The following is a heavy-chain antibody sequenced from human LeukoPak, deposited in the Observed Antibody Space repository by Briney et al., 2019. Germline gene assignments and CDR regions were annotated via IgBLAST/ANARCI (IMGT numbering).Heavy chain of an antibody. CDR3: ARVPDYYGSGSYYNPNYYGMDV. Sequence: PGGSLRLSCAASGFTFSSYSMNWVRQAPGKGLEWVSSISSSSSYIYYADSVKGRFTISRDNAKNSLYLQMNSLRAEDTAVYYRARVPDYYGSGSYYNPNYYGMDVWGQGTTVTVSS. J-gene: IGHJ6*02. D-gene: IGHD3-10*01. CDR2: ISSSSSYI. CDR1: GFTFSSYS. V-gene: IGHV3-21*01.